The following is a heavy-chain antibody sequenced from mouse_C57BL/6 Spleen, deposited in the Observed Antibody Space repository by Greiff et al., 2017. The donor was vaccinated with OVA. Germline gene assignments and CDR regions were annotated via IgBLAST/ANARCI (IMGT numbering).Heavy chain of an antibody. CDR1: GYAFSSSW. D-gene: IGHD2-5*01. CDR3: ARERAYYSNYYWYFDV. Sequence: VQLQQSGPELVKPGASVKISCKASGYAFSSSWMNWVKQRPGKGLEWIGRIYPGDGDTNYNGKFKGKATLTADKSSSTAYMQLSSLTSEDSAVYFCARERAYYSNYYWYFDVWGTGTTVTVSS. CDR2: IYPGDGDT. J-gene: IGHJ1*03. V-gene: IGHV1-82*01.